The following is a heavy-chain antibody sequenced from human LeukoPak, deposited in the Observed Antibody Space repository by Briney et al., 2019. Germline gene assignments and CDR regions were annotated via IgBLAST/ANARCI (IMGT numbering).Heavy chain of an antibody. D-gene: IGHD2-8*01. CDR2: IQYDGSNE. CDR1: GFTFSSYG. CDR3: AKDRCSNGIGCYYYYMDV. V-gene: IGHV3-30*02. Sequence: GGSLRLSCAASGFTFSSYGMHRVRQAPGKGLEWVAYIQYDGSNEQYADSVKGRFSISRDSSKNILYLQLNSLRAEDTAVYYCAKDRCSNGIGCYYYYMDVWGKGTTVTISS. J-gene: IGHJ6*03.